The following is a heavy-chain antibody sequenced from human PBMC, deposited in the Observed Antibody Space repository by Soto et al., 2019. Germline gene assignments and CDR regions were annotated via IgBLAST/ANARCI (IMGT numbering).Heavy chain of an antibody. Sequence: CKSSGDTFIGYYFHWVRQAPGQGLEWMGWINVHRGTTNYAQRFQGRVTMTRDTSIDTAYLELRGLTSDDTAVYSCARASPDHYFDYWGHGTLVTVSS. CDR3: ARASPDHYFDY. CDR1: GDTFIGYY. CDR2: INVHRGTT. J-gene: IGHJ4*01. V-gene: IGHV1-2*02.